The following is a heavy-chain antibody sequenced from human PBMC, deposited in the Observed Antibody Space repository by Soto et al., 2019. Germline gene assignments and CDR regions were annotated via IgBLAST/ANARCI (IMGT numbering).Heavy chain of an antibody. D-gene: IGHD1-26*01. CDR3: ATLWELLSS. CDR1: GYSCTSYW. V-gene: IGHV5-51*01. CDR2: IYPGDSDT. J-gene: IGHJ6*02. Sequence: PGESLRISCRGAGYSCTSYWIGWVRQMPGKGLEWMGIIYPGDSDTRYSPSFQGQVTISADKSISTAYLQWSSLRAEDTAVYYCATLWELLSSWGQGTTVTVSS.